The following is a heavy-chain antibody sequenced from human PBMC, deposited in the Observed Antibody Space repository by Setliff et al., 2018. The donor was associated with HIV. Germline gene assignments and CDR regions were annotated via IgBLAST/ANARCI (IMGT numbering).Heavy chain of an antibody. CDR1: GDTFTSYY. J-gene: IGHJ4*02. CDR2: ISPSGAST. V-gene: IGHV1-46*01. Sequence: ASVKVSCKASGDTFTSYYMHWVRRAPGQGLEWMGMISPSGASTKYAQRLQGRVTLIRDTSSSTVYVELSSLRSDDTAVYYCAREAEQGERSSSWYFDYWGQGTLVTVSS. D-gene: IGHD6-6*01. CDR3: AREAEQGERSSSWYFDY.